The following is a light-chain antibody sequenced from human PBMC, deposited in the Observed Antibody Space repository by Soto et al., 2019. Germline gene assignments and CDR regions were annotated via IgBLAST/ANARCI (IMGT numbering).Light chain of an antibody. J-gene: IGKJ3*01. CDR3: QKYSSVPV. CDR1: QGIRHF. CDR2: AAS. V-gene: IGKV1-27*01. Sequence: DIQMTQSPTSLSASVGDRVTITCRASQGIRHFVAWYQQKPGKAPKLLIYAASTLQSGVPSRFSGSGSGTDFPLNINSQQHEDVATYSCQKYSSVPVFGPGTKVEIK.